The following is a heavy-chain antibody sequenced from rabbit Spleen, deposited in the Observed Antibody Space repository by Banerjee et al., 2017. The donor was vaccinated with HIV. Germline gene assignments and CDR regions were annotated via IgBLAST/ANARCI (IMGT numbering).Heavy chain of an antibody. D-gene: IGHD1-1*01. CDR3: ARSISGVYRVNL. Sequence: QEQLVESGGGLVQPGGSLKLTCKASGFDFSSGDYMCWVRQAPGKGLELIACIVITSDTTWYASWAKGRFTISKTSSTTVTLEMTSLTVADTATHFCARSISGVYRVNLWGPGTLVTVS. J-gene: IGHJ4*01. V-gene: IGHV1S45*01. CDR2: IVITSDTT. CDR1: GFDFSSGDY.